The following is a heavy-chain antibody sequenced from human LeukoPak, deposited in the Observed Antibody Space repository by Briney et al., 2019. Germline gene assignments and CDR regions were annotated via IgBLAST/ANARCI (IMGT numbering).Heavy chain of an antibody. CDR3: ARLIQSGYSSGWYPYY. D-gene: IGHD6-19*01. CDR1: GYSFTSYW. J-gene: IGHJ4*02. Sequence: GESLKISCKGSGYSFTSYWIGWVRQMPGKGLEWIGIIYPGDSDTRYSPSFQGHVTISTDKSISTAYLQWSSLKASDTAMYYCARLIQSGYSSGWYPYYWGQGTLVTVSS. V-gene: IGHV5-51*01. CDR2: IYPGDSDT.